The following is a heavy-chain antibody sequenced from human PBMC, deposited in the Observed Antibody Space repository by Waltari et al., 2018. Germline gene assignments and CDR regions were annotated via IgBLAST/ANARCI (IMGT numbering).Heavy chain of an antibody. CDR3: ATFVSGSFTFPDY. J-gene: IGHJ4*02. CDR1: GFTFSNYY. Sequence: QFQLVQSGAEVKKPGASVKVSCEASGFTFSNYYVHWVRQAPGQGLEWMALFSPSGAGTRYAEKFQGRGTLTRDTSTSTVYMDLSSLRSEDTAVYYCATFVSGSFTFPDYWGQGTLVTVSS. CDR2: FSPSGAGT. V-gene: IGHV1-46*03. D-gene: IGHD3-16*01.